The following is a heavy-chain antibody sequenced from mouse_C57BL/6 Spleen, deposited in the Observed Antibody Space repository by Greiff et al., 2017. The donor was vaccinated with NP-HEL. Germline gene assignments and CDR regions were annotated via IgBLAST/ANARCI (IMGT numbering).Heavy chain of an antibody. CDR2: IYPGDGDT. Sequence: VQLQESGPELVKPGASVKISCKASGYAFSSSWMNWVKQRPGKGLEWIGRIYPGDGDTNYNGKFKGKATLTADKSSSTAYMQLSSLTSEDSAVYCCARDYYGSSYPFAYWGQGTLVTVSA. D-gene: IGHD1-1*01. CDR1: GYAFSSSW. V-gene: IGHV1-82*01. J-gene: IGHJ3*01. CDR3: ARDYYGSSYPFAY.